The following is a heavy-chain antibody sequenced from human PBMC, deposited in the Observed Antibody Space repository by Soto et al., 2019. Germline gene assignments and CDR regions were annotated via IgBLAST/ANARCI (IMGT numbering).Heavy chain of an antibody. D-gene: IGHD2-2*01. CDR3: ARELIVVVPAATLYYYYGMDV. CDR1: GYTFTGYY. CDR2: INPNSGGT. Sequence: VASVKVSCKASGYTFTGYYMHWVRQAPGQGLEWMGWINPNSGGTNYAQKFQGWVTMTRDTSISTAYMELSRLRSDDTAVYYCARELIVVVPAATLYYYYGMDVWGQGTTVTVSS. V-gene: IGHV1-2*04. J-gene: IGHJ6*02.